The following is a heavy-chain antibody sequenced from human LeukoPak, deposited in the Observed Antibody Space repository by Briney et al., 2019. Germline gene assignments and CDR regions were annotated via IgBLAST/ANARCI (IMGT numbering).Heavy chain of an antibody. CDR2: IRGDGGGA. CDR3: TKDPNGDYIGAFDP. J-gene: IGHJ5*02. Sequence: GGSLRLSCAAPGLTFSNYAMTWVRQAPGKGLEWVSSIRGDGGGAVYTDSVKGRFTTSRDNSKNMLHLQMNSLRAEDTALYYCTKDPNGDYIGAFDPWGQGTLVTVSS. D-gene: IGHD4-17*01. CDR1: GLTFSNYA. V-gene: IGHV3-23*01.